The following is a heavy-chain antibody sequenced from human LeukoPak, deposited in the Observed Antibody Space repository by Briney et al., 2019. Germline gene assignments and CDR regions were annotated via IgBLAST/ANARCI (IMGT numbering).Heavy chain of an antibody. D-gene: IGHD4-11*01. J-gene: IGHJ2*01. CDR1: GGSISSYY. CDR2: IYYSGST. CDR3: ARVYSTHWYFDL. V-gene: IGHV4-59*01. Sequence: SETLSLTCTVSGGSISSYYWSWIRQPPGKGLEWIGYIYYSGSTNYNPSLKSRVTISVDTSKNQFSLKLSSVTAADTAVYYCARVYSTHWYFDLGGGGTLVTVSS.